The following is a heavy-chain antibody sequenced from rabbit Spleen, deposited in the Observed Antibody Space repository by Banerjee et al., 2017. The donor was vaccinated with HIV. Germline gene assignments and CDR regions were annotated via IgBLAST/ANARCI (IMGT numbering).Heavy chain of an antibody. Sequence: QSLEESGGDLVKPGASLTLTCTASGFSFSSSDYMCWVRQAPGKGLEWISCIAGSSSDFTYSATWAKGRFTCSKTSSTTVTLQMTSLTVADTATYFCATNHYTGDFNLWGPGTLVTVS. V-gene: IGHV1S40*01. CDR3: ATNHYTGDFNL. J-gene: IGHJ4*01. CDR1: GFSFSSSDY. CDR2: IAGSSSDFT. D-gene: IGHD4-1*01.